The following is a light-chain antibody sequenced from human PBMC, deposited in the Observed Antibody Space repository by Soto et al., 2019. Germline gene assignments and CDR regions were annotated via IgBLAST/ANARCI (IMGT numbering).Light chain of an antibody. J-gene: IGLJ1*01. V-gene: IGLV2-18*02. CDR1: TSDIGNNNR. CDR3: DSYASSSNYV. CDR2: EGS. Sequence: QSALTQPPSVSGSPGQSVTISCSGTTSDIGNNNRVSWYHQPPGTAPKVMIYEGSNRPSAVPDRFSGSKSGNTASLTISGLQAEDDADYYFDSYASSSNYVFGSGTKLTVL.